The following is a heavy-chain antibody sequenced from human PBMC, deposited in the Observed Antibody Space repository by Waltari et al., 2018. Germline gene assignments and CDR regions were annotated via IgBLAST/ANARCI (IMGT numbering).Heavy chain of an antibody. CDR2: INHSGST. CDR1: GGSFSGYY. CDR3: ARSLAVAGTKAFDI. V-gene: IGHV4-34*01. Sequence: QVQLQQWGAGLLKPSETLSLTCAVYGGSFSGYYWSWIRQPPGKGLEWIGEINHSGSTNYNPSLKSRVTISVDTSKNQFSLKLSSVTAADTAVYYCARSLAVAGTKAFDIWGQGTMVTVSS. D-gene: IGHD6-19*01. J-gene: IGHJ3*02.